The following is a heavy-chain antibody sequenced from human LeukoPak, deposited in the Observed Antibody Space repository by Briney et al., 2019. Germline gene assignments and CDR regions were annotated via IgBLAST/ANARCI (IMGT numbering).Heavy chain of an antibody. CDR1: GFTFSSYW. Sequence: GGSLRLSCAVSGFTFSSYWMHWVRQAPGKGLVWVSRINSDGSSTSYADSVKGRFTISRDNAKNTPYLQMNSLRAEDTAVYYCARALAVAGTGGHYWGQGTLVTVSS. J-gene: IGHJ4*02. V-gene: IGHV3-74*01. D-gene: IGHD6-19*01. CDR3: ARALAVAGTGGHY. CDR2: INSDGSST.